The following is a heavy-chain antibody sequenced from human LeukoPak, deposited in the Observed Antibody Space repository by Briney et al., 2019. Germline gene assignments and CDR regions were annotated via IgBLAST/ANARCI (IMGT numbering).Heavy chain of an antibody. J-gene: IGHJ4*02. CDR1: GFTFSSNY. Sequence: PGGSLRLSCAASGFTFSSNYMSWVRQAPGKGLEWVSVLYSGGNTYYADSVKGRFSISRDDSKNTLYLQMNSLRADDTAVYYCARGGRATTQPFEYWGQGALVTVSS. V-gene: IGHV3-66*01. CDR2: LYSGGNT. D-gene: IGHD2-15*01. CDR3: ARGGRATTQPFEY.